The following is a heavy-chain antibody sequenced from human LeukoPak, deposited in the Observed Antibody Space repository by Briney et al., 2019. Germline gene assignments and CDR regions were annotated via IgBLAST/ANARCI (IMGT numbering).Heavy chain of an antibody. V-gene: IGHV3-48*02. Sequence: GGSLRLSCAASGLTFSSHSMKWARQAPGKGLEWVSYISTSSTTILYADSVKGRFTISRDNAKNSLYLQMNSLRDEDSAVYYCSRDRAWASDIWGLGTMVTVSS. D-gene: IGHD3-10*01. CDR1: GLTFSSHS. J-gene: IGHJ3*02. CDR2: ISTSSTTI. CDR3: SRDRAWASDI.